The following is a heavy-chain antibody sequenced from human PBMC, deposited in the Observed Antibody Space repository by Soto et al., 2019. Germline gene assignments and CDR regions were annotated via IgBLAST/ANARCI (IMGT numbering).Heavy chain of an antibody. CDR3: AKSDYSSSWYGLDFDY. CDR1: GFTFDDYA. J-gene: IGHJ4*02. Sequence: SLRLSCAASGFTFDDYAMHWVRQAPGKGQGWVSGISWNSGGIGYADSVKGRFTISRDNARNSLYLQMNSLRAEDTALYYCAKSDYSSSWYGLDFDYWGQGTLVNVSS. V-gene: IGHV3-9*01. CDR2: ISWNSGGI. D-gene: IGHD6-13*01.